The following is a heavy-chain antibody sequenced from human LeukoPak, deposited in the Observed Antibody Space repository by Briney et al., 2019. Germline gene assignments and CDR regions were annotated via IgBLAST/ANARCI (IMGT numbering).Heavy chain of an antibody. Sequence: PGGSLRLSCAASGFTFSSYSMNWVRQAPGKGLEWVSSISSSSSYIYYADSVKGRFTISRDNSKNTLYLQMSSLRAEDTAVYYCVKGNLRGRNWYSPDHWGQGTLVTVSS. CDR1: GFTFSSYS. D-gene: IGHD2-21*01. CDR2: ISSSSSYI. V-gene: IGHV3-21*01. CDR3: VKGNLRGRNWYSPDH. J-gene: IGHJ4*02.